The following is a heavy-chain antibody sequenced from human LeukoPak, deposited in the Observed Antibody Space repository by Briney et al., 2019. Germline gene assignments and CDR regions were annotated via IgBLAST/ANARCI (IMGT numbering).Heavy chain of an antibody. Sequence: AETLSLTCTASGGTFSSNYWSWIRQPPGKGLEWIGYIYYSGSTTYNPSLKSRVTISVDTSKNQYTLKLSSVTAADTAVYYCASNSGYGSPLDYFDYWGQGTQVTVSS. J-gene: IGHJ4*02. CDR2: IYYSGST. D-gene: IGHD5-12*01. CDR3: ASNSGYGSPLDYFDY. V-gene: IGHV4-59*01. CDR1: GGTFSSNY.